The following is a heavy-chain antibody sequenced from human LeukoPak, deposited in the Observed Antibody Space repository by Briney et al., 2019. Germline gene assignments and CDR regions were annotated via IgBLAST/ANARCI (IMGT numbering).Heavy chain of an antibody. J-gene: IGHJ4*02. D-gene: IGHD3-10*01. CDR1: GFTFSSYW. Sequence: GGSLRLSCAASGFTFSSYWMSWVRQAPGKGLEWVANIKQDGSEKYYVDSVKGRFTISRDNAKNSLYLQMNSLRAEDTAVYYCARDDLWSHDYFDYWGQGTLVTVSS. V-gene: IGHV3-7*01. CDR2: IKQDGSEK. CDR3: ARDDLWSHDYFDY.